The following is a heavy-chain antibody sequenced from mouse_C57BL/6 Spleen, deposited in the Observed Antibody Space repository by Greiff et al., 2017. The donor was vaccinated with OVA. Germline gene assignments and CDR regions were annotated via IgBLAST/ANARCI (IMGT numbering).Heavy chain of an antibody. CDR2: IYPRDGST. CDR1: GYTFTDHT. J-gene: IGHJ2*01. CDR3: ARRYYYGSSYVYFDY. V-gene: IGHV1-78*01. D-gene: IGHD1-1*01. Sequence: VQLQQSDAELVKPGASVKISCKVSGYTFTDHTIHWMKQRPEQGLEWIGYIYPRDGSTKYNEKFKGKATLTADKSSSTAYMQLNSLTSEDSAVYFCARRYYYGSSYVYFDYWGQGTTLTVSS.